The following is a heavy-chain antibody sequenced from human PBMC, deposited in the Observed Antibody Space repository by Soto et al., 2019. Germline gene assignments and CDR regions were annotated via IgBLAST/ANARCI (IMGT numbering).Heavy chain of an antibody. D-gene: IGHD2-15*01. CDR3: ARRYCSGGSCYDAFDI. CDR2: IYWDDVK. V-gene: IGHV2-5*02. J-gene: IGHJ3*02. CDR1: GFSLSTSGVG. Sequence: QITLKESGPTLVKPTQTLTLTCTFSGFSLSTSGVGVGWIRQPPGKALEWLALIYWDDVKRNSPSLKSRLTITKDTTKNQVVLTKINMDPVDTAAYYCARRYCSGGSCYDAFDIWGQGTMVTVSS.